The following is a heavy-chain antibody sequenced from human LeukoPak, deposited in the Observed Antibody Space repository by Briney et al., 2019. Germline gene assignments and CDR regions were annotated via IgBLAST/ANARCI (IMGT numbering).Heavy chain of an antibody. D-gene: IGHD3-22*01. V-gene: IGHV1-69*04. CDR3: ARSMIGGFDY. J-gene: IGHJ4*02. CDR1: GGTFSSYA. CDR2: IIPILGIA. Sequence: GSSAKVSCKASGGTFSSYAISWVRQAPGQGLEWMGRIIPILGIANYAQKFQGRVTITADKSTSTAYMELSSLRSEDTAVYYCARSMIGGFDYWGQGTLVTVSS.